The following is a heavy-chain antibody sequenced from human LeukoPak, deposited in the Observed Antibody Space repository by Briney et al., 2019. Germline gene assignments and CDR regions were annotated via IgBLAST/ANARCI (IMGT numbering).Heavy chain of an antibody. CDR3: ARGEDSYYYYGMDV. V-gene: IGHV1-2*02. Sequence: GASVKVSCKTSGYSFTAYYMHWVRQAPGQGLEWMGWLNPNSGGTKYAQKFQDRVTMTSDPSISTAYMELSRLRSDDTAVYYCARGEDSYYYYGMDVWGQGTTVTVSS. J-gene: IGHJ6*02. D-gene: IGHD3/OR15-3a*01. CDR1: GYSFTAYY. CDR2: LNPNSGGT.